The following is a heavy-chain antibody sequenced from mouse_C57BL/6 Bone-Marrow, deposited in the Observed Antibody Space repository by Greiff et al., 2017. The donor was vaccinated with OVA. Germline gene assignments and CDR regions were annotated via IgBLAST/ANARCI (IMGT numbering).Heavy chain of an antibody. V-gene: IGHV1-81*01. Sequence: QVQLQQSGAELARPGASVKLSCKASGYTFTSYGISWVKQRTGQGLEWIGEIYPRSGNTYYNEKFKGTATLTADKSSSPAYMELRSLTSEDSAVYFCAREGYYYGISTWFAYWGQGTLVTVSA. CDR2: IYPRSGNT. J-gene: IGHJ3*01. D-gene: IGHD1-1*01. CDR1: GYTFTSYG. CDR3: AREGYYYGISTWFAY.